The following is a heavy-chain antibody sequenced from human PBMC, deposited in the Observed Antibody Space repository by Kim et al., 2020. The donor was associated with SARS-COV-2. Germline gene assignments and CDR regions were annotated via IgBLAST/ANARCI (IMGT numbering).Heavy chain of an antibody. CDR2: IDPSDSYT. Sequence: GASLKISCKGSGYSFTSYWISWVRQMPGKGLEWMGRIDPSDSYTNYSPSFQGHVTISADKSISTAYLQWSSLKASDTAMYYCARHVLHSSTGVIGDYWGQGTLVTVSS. J-gene: IGHJ4*02. CDR1: GYSFTSYW. CDR3: ARHVLHSSTGVIGDY. V-gene: IGHV5-10-1*01. D-gene: IGHD3-10*01.